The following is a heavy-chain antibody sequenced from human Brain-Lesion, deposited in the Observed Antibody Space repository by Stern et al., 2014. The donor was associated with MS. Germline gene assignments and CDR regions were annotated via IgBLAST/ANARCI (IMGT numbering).Heavy chain of an antibody. Sequence: QVQLGQSGAEVKKTGSSVKVSCQASGNTFTNRYLHWVRQAPGQALEWMGWITPFTGNTNYAQNFQDRVTITMDRSMSTAYMDLSSLRSDDTAIYFCAEGGSYGFVYWGQGTLVTVSS. J-gene: IGHJ4*02. D-gene: IGHD4-17*01. V-gene: IGHV1-45*02. CDR2: ITPFTGNT. CDR1: GNTFTNRY. CDR3: AEGGSYGFVY.